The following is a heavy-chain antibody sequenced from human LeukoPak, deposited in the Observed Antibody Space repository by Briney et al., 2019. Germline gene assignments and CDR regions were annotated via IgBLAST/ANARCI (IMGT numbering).Heavy chain of an antibody. J-gene: IGHJ4*02. CDR1: GYTFTSYG. Sequence: ASVKVSCKASGYTFTSYGISWVRQAPGKGLEWVSAISGSGGSTYYADSVKGRFTISRDNSKNTLYLQMNSLRAEDTAVYYCAKKNSSGWYNTPFDYWGQGTLVTVSS. CDR3: AKKNSSGWYNTPFDY. D-gene: IGHD6-19*01. CDR2: ISGSGGST. V-gene: IGHV3-23*01.